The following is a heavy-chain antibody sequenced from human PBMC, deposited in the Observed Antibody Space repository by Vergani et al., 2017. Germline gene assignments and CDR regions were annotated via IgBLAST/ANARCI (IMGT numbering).Heavy chain of an antibody. J-gene: IGHJ4*02. CDR1: GFTFRIYG. CDR2: IRYDGTKR. V-gene: IGHV3-30*02. Sequence: QVQLVESGGGVVQPGGSLRLSCIASGFTFRIYGMHWVRQAPGKGLEWVAFIRYDGTKRFYGDSVKGRFTISRDNSQTTVFLQMNSLRFDDTAVYYCARDTVTGSRYFDYWGQGTLVTVSS. D-gene: IGHD6-19*01. CDR3: ARDTVTGSRYFDY.